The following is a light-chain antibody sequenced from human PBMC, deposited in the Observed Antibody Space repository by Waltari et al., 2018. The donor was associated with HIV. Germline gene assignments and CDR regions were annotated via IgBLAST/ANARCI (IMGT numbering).Light chain of an antibody. J-gene: IGLJ3*02. V-gene: IGLV1-44*01. CDR1: TSNIGIKT. CDR3: ASWDASLNGWV. Sequence: QSVVTQPPSVSGTPGQTVTISCSGSTSNIGIKTVNWYQHLPGTAPKRPVYGNYQRRSGVPDRFSASKSGTSASLAISGLQSEDEADYYCASWDASLNGWVFGGVTKLTVL. CDR2: GNY.